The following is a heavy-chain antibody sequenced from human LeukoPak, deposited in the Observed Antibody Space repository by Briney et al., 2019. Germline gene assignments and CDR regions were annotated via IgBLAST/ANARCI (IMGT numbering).Heavy chain of an antibody. CDR1: GGSISSYY. J-gene: IGHJ4*02. CDR3: ARGTYYDFWSGEGLLDF. CDR2: IYYSGST. Sequence: SETLSLTCTVSGGSISSYYWSWIRQPPGKGLEWIGYIYYSGSTNYNPSLKSRVTISVDTSKNQFSLKLSSVTAADTAVYYCARGTYYDFWSGEGLLDFWGQGTLVTVSS. V-gene: IGHV4-59*01. D-gene: IGHD3-3*01.